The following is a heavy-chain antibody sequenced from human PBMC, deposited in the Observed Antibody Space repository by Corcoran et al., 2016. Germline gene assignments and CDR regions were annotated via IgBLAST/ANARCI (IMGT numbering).Heavy chain of an antibody. J-gene: IGHJ4*02. V-gene: IGHV5-51*01. CDR1: GYSFTSYW. CDR3: ARQDYYGSGSYFYFDY. D-gene: IGHD3-10*01. Sequence: EVQLVQSGAEVKKPGESLKISCKGSGYSFTSYWIGWVRQMPGKGLEWMGIIYPGDSDTRYSPSFQGQVTIPADKSISTAYLQWSSLKASDTAMYYCARQDYYGSGSYFYFDYWGQGTLVTVSS. CDR2: IYPGDSDT.